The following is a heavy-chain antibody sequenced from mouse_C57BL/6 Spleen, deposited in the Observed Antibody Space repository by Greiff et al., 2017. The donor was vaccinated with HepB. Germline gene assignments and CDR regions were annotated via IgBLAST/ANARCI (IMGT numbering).Heavy chain of an antibody. D-gene: IGHD4-1*01. CDR3: ARTGTRYFDV. Sequence: LEWVATISSGGSYTYYPDSVKGRFTISRDNAKNTLYLQMSSLKSEDTAMYYCARTGTRYFDVWGTGTTVTVSS. CDR2: ISSGGSYT. J-gene: IGHJ1*03. V-gene: IGHV5-6*01.